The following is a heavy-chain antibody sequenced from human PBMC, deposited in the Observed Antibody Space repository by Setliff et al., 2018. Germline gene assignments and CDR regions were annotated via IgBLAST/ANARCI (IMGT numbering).Heavy chain of an antibody. D-gene: IGHD3-10*01. CDR3: ARIKGSGSYYNDGNDI. CDR2: IKQDGSEK. Sequence: PGGSLRLSCAASGFTFSTYWMSWVRQAPGKGLEWVANIKQDGSEKYYVDSVKGRFSISRDNAKNSLYLQMNSLRAEDTAVYYCARIKGSGSYYNDGNDIWGQGTMVTVSS. V-gene: IGHV3-7*01. CDR1: GFTFSTYW. J-gene: IGHJ3*02.